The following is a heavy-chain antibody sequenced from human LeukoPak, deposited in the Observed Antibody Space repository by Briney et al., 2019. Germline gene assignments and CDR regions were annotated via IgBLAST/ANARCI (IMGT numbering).Heavy chain of an antibody. J-gene: IGHJ5*02. CDR2: IYYSGSP. CDR3: ARARGYYYGSGSSNWFDP. CDR1: GGSISSYY. D-gene: IGHD3-10*01. V-gene: IGHV4-59*12. Sequence: PSDTLSLTCTVSGGSISSYYWSWIRQPPGKGLEWIGYIYYSGSPNYNPSLKSRVTISLDTSKNQFSLKLSSVTAADTAVYYCARARGYYYGSGSSNWFDPWGQGTLVTVSS.